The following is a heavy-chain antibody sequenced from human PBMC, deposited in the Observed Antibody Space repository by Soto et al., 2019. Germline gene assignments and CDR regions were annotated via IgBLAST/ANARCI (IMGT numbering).Heavy chain of an antibody. V-gene: IGHV1-2*02. CDR1: GYSFTGYY. Sequence: QVQLVQSGAEVKQPGASVKVSCKASGYSFTGYYMHWVRQAPGQGLEWMAWINPDTGDTNYAQKFQVRVTMTRDTSISTAYMELSSLTSDDTAVYYCAKEVEMALAAVDIWGQGTMVTVSS. CDR3: AKEVEMALAAVDI. CDR2: INPDTGDT. J-gene: IGHJ3*02. D-gene: IGHD2-2*01.